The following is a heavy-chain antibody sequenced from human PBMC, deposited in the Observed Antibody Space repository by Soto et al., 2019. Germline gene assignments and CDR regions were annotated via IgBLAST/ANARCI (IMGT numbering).Heavy chain of an antibody. CDR2: ITSSGSYV. J-gene: IGHJ6*02. D-gene: IGHD3-3*02. CDR1: GFTFSRNT. V-gene: IGHV3-21*01. CDR3: VKDEGIEAMDV. Sequence: XGSLRLSCVTSGFTFSRNTMNGVRQAPGKGLEWVASITSSGSYVYYADSVKGRFSASRDNAKNSLSLQMDSLRPDDTAIYFCVKDEGIEAMDVWGQGTTVTVSS.